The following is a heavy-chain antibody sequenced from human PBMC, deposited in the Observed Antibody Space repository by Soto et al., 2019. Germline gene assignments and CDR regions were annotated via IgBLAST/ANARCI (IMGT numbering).Heavy chain of an antibody. CDR2: IYHSGST. V-gene: IGHV4-4*02. J-gene: IGHJ5*02. D-gene: IGHD3-10*01. CDR1: SGSISSSNW. Sequence: QVQLQESGPGLVKPSGTLSLTCAVSSGSISSSNWWSWVRQPPGKGLEWIGEIYHSGSTNYNPSLKSRVTISVDKSKNQFSLKLSSVTAADTAVYYCARVGITMVRGVITYWFDPWGQGTLVTVSS. CDR3: ARVGITMVRGVITYWFDP.